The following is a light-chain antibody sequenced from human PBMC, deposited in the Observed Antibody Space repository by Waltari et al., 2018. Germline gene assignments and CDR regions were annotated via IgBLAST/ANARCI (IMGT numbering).Light chain of an antibody. CDR3: GTWDSSLSGAV. CDR2: EEK. J-gene: IGLJ7*01. Sequence: QSVLTQPPSVSAAPGQRVTIPCSGGSSNIGKNYVSWCRQFPGSAPKLLSEEEKGRAAGVPGRCSGSKSGTSATLDITGLQPGDEAEYYCGTWDSSLSGAVFGGGTLLTVL. CDR1: SSNIGKNY. V-gene: IGLV1-51*01.